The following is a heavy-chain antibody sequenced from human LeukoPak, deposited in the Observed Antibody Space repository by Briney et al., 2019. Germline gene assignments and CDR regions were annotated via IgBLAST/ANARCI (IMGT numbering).Heavy chain of an antibody. CDR3: ASGLILTGYYSLFDY. D-gene: IGHD3-9*01. CDR1: GGTFSSYA. J-gene: IGHJ4*02. Sequence: SVKVSCKASGGTFSSYAISWVRQAPGQGLEWMGGIIPIFGTANYAQRFQGRVTITTDESTSTAYMELSSLRSEDTAVYYCASGLILTGYYSLFDYWGQGTLVTVSS. CDR2: IIPIFGTA. V-gene: IGHV1-69*05.